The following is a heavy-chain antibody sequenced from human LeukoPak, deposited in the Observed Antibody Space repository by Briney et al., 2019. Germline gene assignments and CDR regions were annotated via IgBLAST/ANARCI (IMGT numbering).Heavy chain of an antibody. V-gene: IGHV3-23*01. Sequence: PGGSLRLSCAASGFTFCSYAMSWVRQAPGKGLEWVSAISGSIGSTYYADSVKGRFTISRDNSKNTLYLEMNSLRAEDTALYYCAKDVRSGWLQAFDLWGRGTLVTVSS. CDR1: GFTFCSYA. CDR2: ISGSIGST. D-gene: IGHD5-12*01. CDR3: AKDVRSGWLQAFDL. J-gene: IGHJ2*01.